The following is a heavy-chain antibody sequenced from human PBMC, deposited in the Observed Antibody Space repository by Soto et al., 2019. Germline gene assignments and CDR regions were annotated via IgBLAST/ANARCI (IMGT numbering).Heavy chain of an antibody. CDR1: GGSFSGYY. CDR3: ATPGGRDFNAFDV. Sequence: SETLSLTCAVYGGSFSGYYWSWIRQPPGKGLEWIGEINHSGSTNYNPSLKSRVTISVDTSKNQFSLKPSSVTASDTAIYYCATPGGRDFNAFDVWGQGTMVTVSS. CDR2: INHSGST. V-gene: IGHV4-34*01. D-gene: IGHD2-21*02. J-gene: IGHJ3*01.